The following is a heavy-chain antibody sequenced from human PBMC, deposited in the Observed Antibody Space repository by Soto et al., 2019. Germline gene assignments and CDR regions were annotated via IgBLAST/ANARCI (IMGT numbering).Heavy chain of an antibody. CDR1: GFTFSSYG. CDR2: ISYDGSNK. Sequence: GGSLRLSCAASGFTFSSYGMHWVRQAPGKGLEWVAVISYDGSNKYYADSVKGRFTISRDNSKNTLYLQMNSLRAEDTAVYYCAKDGGVLEWLLYWFDPWGQGTLVTVSS. CDR3: AKDGGVLEWLLYWFDP. J-gene: IGHJ5*02. D-gene: IGHD3-3*01. V-gene: IGHV3-30*18.